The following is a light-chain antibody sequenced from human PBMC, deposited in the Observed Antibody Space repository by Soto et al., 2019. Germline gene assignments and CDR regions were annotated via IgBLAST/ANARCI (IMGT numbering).Light chain of an antibody. V-gene: IGKV1-17*01. CDR2: TAS. Sequence: DIQMTQSPSSLSASVGDRVTIACRASQAIRIDVAWYQQKAGQAPKRLIYTASRLQSGVPSRFSGSGSGTEFTLTISSLQPEDCATYFCQQYNSYPWTCGQGTKVEIK. CDR3: QQYNSYPWT. J-gene: IGKJ1*01. CDR1: QAIRID.